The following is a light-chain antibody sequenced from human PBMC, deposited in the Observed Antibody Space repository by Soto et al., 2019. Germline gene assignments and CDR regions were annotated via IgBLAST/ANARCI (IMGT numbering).Light chain of an antibody. Sequence: EIVLTQSPGTLSLFPGDRATLSCRASQRVSNSYLAWFQQNPGQAPRLLIYDASSRAAGLPDRVSGGGSGTDFTLTISALEPEDFALYFCQQYERPPYAFGQGTRLEI. V-gene: IGKV3-20*01. J-gene: IGKJ2*01. CDR2: DAS. CDR3: QQYERPPYA. CDR1: QRVSNSY.